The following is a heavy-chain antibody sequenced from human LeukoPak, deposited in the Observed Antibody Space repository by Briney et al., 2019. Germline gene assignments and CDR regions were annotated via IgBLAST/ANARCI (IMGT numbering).Heavy chain of an antibody. J-gene: IGHJ3*02. Sequence: SETLSLTCAVYGGSFSGYYWSWIRQPPGKGLEWIGEINHSGSTNYNPPLKSRVTISVDTSKNQFSLKLSSVTAADTAVYYCARNDCSGGSCYTQNDAFDIWGQGTMVTVSS. CDR2: INHSGST. V-gene: IGHV4-34*01. CDR1: GGSFSGYY. D-gene: IGHD2-15*01. CDR3: ARNDCSGGSCYTQNDAFDI.